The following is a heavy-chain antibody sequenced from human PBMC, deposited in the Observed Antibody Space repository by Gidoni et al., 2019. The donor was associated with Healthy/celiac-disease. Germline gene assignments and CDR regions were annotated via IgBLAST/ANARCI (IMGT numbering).Heavy chain of an antibody. CDR1: GGSISSSSYY. V-gene: IGHV4-39*01. Sequence: QLQLQESGPGLVKPSATLSLTCAVSGGSISSSSYYWGWIRQPPGKGLEWIGSIYYIGSTYYNSSLKSRVTISVDTYKNQFSLKLSSVTAADTAVYYCARGSGPKSGSGLPYYFDYWGQGTLVTVSS. CDR3: ARGSGPKSGSGLPYYFDY. D-gene: IGHD3-10*01. J-gene: IGHJ4*02. CDR2: IYYIGST.